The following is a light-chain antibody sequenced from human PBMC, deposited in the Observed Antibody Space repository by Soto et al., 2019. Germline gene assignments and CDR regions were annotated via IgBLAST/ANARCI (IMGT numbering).Light chain of an antibody. V-gene: IGKV3-20*01. CDR2: GAS. Sequence: ESVLTQSPGTLSLSPGERATLSCRASQSISSIYLAWYQQKPGQAPRLLIYGASSRATGVPDRFSGSGSGTEFTLTISGLEPEDCAVYYCQRYDSSPLFTFGQGTRLEI. J-gene: IGKJ2*01. CDR3: QRYDSSPLFT. CDR1: QSISSIY.